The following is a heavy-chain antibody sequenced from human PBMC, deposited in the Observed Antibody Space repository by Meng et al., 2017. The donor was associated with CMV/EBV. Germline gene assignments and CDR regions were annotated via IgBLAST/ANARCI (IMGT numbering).Heavy chain of an antibody. Sequence: GASLKISCAASGFTFSRYAMSWVRQAPGKWLEWVSAISGSGGSTYYADSVKGRFTITRDNSKNTLYLQMNSLRAEDTAVYYCAKTSGANLVGAFDIWGQGTMVTVSS. CDR1: GFTFSRYA. V-gene: IGHV3-23*01. J-gene: IGHJ3*02. CDR2: ISGSGGST. CDR3: AKTSGANLVGAFDI. D-gene: IGHD4/OR15-4a*01.